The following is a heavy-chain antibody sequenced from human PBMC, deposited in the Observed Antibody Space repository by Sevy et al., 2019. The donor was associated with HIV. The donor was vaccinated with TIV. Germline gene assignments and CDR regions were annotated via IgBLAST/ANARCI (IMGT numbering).Heavy chain of an antibody. Sequence: GGSLRLSCGASGFDFREYAMHWVRQAPGKGLEWVAAVSSDGTNTYYVDSVKGRFTISRDSSQNTLFLHMNSLRVEDTAVYYCAKVVMQLWSYFDFWGQGTLVTVSS. CDR1: GFDFREYA. V-gene: IGHV3-30*18. CDR3: AKVVMQLWSYFDF. CDR2: VSSDGTNT. D-gene: IGHD5-18*01. J-gene: IGHJ4*02.